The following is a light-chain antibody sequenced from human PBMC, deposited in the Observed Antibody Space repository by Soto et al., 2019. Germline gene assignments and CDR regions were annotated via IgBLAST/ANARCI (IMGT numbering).Light chain of an antibody. CDR3: AACDDSLSGRV. V-gene: IGLV1-47*01. CDR1: SSNIGSNY. Sequence: QSVLTQPPSASGTPGQRVTISCSGSSSNIGSNYVYWYQQLPGTAPKLLIYRNNQRPSGVPDRFSGSKSGTSASLAISGLGSEDEADYYGAACDDSLSGRVFGGGTKLTVL. CDR2: RNN. J-gene: IGLJ3*02.